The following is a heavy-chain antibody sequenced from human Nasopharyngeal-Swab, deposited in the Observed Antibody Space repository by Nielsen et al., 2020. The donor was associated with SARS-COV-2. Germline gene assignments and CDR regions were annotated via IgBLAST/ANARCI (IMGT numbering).Heavy chain of an antibody. CDR2: IYPRDSDT. V-gene: IGHV5-51*01. CDR3: LRLRHGYSNTAFDS. D-gene: IGHD4-11*01. Sequence: KVSCKDSGCSFNDFWIAWVRQMPGKALEGLGTIYPRDSDTRYSPSFRAQDTISSDKSITTAYLQWSSLKASDSATYYCLRLRHGYSNTAFDSSGPGTLVIVSS. J-gene: IGHJ4*02. CDR1: GCSFNDFW.